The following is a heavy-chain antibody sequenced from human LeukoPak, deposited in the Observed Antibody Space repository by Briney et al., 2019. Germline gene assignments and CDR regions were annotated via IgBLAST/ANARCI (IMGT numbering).Heavy chain of an antibody. Sequence: GGSLRLSCAASGFTFSSYAMSWVRQAPGKGLEWVSAVSGSGGSTYYADSVKGRFTISRDNSKNTLYLQMNSLRAEDTAVYYCAKDYDILTGYYIGDAFDIWGQGTMVTVSS. D-gene: IGHD3-9*01. CDR2: VSGSGGST. V-gene: IGHV3-23*01. J-gene: IGHJ3*02. CDR3: AKDYDILTGYYIGDAFDI. CDR1: GFTFSSYA.